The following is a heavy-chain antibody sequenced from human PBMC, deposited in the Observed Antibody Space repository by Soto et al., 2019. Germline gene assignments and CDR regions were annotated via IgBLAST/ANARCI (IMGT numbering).Heavy chain of an antibody. CDR1: GFTFRNYV. CDR2: ISSDGSNK. J-gene: IGHJ4*02. D-gene: IGHD1-26*01. V-gene: IGHV3-30*03. Sequence: QVQLVESGGGVVQPGRSLSLSCAASGFTFRNYVMHWVRQAPGKGLEWVAVISSDGSNKYYADSVKGRFTISRDNSKNTLYLQMNSLRLEDXXVXYXXXXRXTHRNYWGQGTLVTVSS. CDR3: XXXRXTHRNY.